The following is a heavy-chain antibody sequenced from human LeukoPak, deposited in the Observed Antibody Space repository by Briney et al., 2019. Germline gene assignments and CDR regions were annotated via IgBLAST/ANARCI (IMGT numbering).Heavy chain of an antibody. Sequence: GGSLRLSCSVSGFTFSSYAMHWDRQAPGKGLEYASAISSNGGSTYYADSVKGRFTISRDNSKNTLYLQMSSLRAEDTAVYYCVKGRSYTASYFDYWGQGTLVTVSS. CDR2: ISSNGGST. V-gene: IGHV3-64D*06. D-gene: IGHD2-2*02. CDR1: GFTFSSYA. J-gene: IGHJ4*02. CDR3: VKGRSYTASYFDY.